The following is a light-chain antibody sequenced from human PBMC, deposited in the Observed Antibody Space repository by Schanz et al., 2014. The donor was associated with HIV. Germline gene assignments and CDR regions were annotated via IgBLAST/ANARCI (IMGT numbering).Light chain of an antibody. CDR2: GAS. J-gene: IGKJ2*01. CDR1: QTVSNN. CDR3: QQYSDWPPST. Sequence: EIAMTQSPGTLSVSPGERATLSCRASQTVSNNLAWYQQKPGQAPRLLIYGASTRVTGIPARFSGSGSGTEFTLTISGLQSEDFALYYCQQYSDWPPSTFGQGTKVEIK. V-gene: IGKV3-15*01.